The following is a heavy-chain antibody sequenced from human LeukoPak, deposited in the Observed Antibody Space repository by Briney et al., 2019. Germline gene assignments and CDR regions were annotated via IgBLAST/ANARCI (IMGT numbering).Heavy chain of an antibody. D-gene: IGHD3-10*01. J-gene: IGHJ4*02. V-gene: IGHV3-9*01. CDR3: AKGADGSGSYWVDY. Sequence: GGSLRLSCAASGFTFDDYAMHWVRHAPGKGLEWVSGISWNSGSIGYADSVKGRFTISRDNAKNSLYLQMNSLRAEDTALYYCAKGADGSGSYWVDYWGQGTLVTVSS. CDR2: ISWNSGSI. CDR1: GFTFDDYA.